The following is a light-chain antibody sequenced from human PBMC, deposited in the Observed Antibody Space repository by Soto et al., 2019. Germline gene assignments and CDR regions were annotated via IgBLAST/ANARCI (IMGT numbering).Light chain of an antibody. CDR2: DVS. Sequence: QSVLTQPASVSGSPGQSITISCTGTSSDVGGYNYVSWYQQHPGKAPKLMIYDVSNRPSGVSNRFSGSKSGNTASLTISGLQAEDEADYSCSSYTGSTTYVFGIGTKVTVL. CDR1: SSDVGGYNY. J-gene: IGLJ1*01. V-gene: IGLV2-14*01. CDR3: SSYTGSTTYV.